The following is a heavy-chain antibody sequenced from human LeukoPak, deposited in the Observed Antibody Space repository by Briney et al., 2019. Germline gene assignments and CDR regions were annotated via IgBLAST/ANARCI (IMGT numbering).Heavy chain of an antibody. CDR1: GGSVSSYY. CDR2: IYYSGST. Sequence: SETLSLTCTVSGGSVSSYYWSWIRQPPGKGLEWIGYIYYSGSTNYNPSLKSRVTISVDTSKNQFSLKLSSVTAADTAVYYCARARIMITFGGVIVPYYFDYWGQGTLVTVSS. D-gene: IGHD3-16*02. CDR3: ARARIMITFGGVIVPYYFDY. J-gene: IGHJ4*02. V-gene: IGHV4-59*02.